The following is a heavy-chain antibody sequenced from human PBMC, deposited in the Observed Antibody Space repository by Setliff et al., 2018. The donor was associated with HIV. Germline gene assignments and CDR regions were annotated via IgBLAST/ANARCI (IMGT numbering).Heavy chain of an antibody. CDR1: GDTFSSYA. Sequence: SVKVSCKASGDTFSSYAISWVRQAPGQGLEWMGGIIPVLGLSYYAQNFQGRVTITADESTSTAYMELSSLRSEDTAVYYCARALGEDYFDYWGQGTLVTVSS. CDR2: IIPVLGLS. D-gene: IGHD3-16*01. V-gene: IGHV1-69*10. CDR3: ARALGEDYFDY. J-gene: IGHJ4*02.